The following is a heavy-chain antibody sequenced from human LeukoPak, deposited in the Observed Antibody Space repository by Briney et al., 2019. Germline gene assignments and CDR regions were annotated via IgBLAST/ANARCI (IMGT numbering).Heavy chain of an antibody. Sequence: ASVKVSCKASGGTFSSYAISWVRQAPGQGLEWMGRIIPILGIANYAQNFQGRVTMTRNTSISTAYMELSSLKSEDTAVYYCARGGPVAATHKYFQHWGQGTLVTVSS. CDR2: IIPILGIA. CDR1: GGTFSSYA. V-gene: IGHV1-69*04. CDR3: ARGGPVAATHKYFQH. D-gene: IGHD6-19*01. J-gene: IGHJ1*01.